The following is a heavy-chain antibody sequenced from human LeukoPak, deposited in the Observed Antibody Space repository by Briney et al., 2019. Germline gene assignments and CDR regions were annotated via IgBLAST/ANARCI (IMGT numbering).Heavy chain of an antibody. V-gene: IGHV3-7*01. D-gene: IGHD4-17*01. CDR2: IKQDGSEK. Sequence: GGSLRLSCAASGFTFSSYWMSWVRQAPGKGLEWVANIKQDGSEKYYADSVKGRFTISRDNAKNSLYLQMNSLRAEDRAVYYCARGFDGDSLFDYWGQGTLVTVSS. J-gene: IGHJ4*02. CDR1: GFTFSSYW. CDR3: ARGFDGDSLFDY.